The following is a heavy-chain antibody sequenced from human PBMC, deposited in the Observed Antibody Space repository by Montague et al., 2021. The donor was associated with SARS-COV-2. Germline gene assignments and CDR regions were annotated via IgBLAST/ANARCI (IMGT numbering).Heavy chain of an antibody. J-gene: IGHJ2*01. CDR2: IYYSGST. V-gene: IGHV4-59*12. CDR3: ARDGYNAHQNYWYFDL. Sequence: SETLSLTCTVSGGSISTYYWSWIRQPPGKGLEWIGYIYYSGSTNYSPSLKSRVTISVYTSKNQFSLKLSSVTAADTAVYYCARDGYNAHQNYWYFDLWGRGTLVTVSS. CDR1: GGSISTYY. D-gene: IGHD5-24*01.